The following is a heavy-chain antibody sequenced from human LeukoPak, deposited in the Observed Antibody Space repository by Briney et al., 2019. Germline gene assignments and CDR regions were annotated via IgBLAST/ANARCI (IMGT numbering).Heavy chain of an antibody. V-gene: IGHV4-39*07. CDR2: IYYSGNT. CDR3: ARESGSYSSSYRFDS. J-gene: IGHJ4*02. CDR1: GDSIRSTSYY. Sequence: SETLSLTCTVSGDSIRSTSYYWGWIRQPPGKGLEWIGGIYYSGNTYYNPSLMSRVTISVDTSKNQFSLHLNSVTPEDTAVYYCARESGSYSSSYRFDSWGQGTLVTVSS. D-gene: IGHD6-6*01.